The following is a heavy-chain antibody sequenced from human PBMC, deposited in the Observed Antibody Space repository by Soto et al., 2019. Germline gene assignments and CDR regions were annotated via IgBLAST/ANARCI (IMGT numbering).Heavy chain of an antibody. CDR1: GGSISSGDYY. Sequence: PSETLSLTCTVSGGSISSGDYYWSWIRQPPGKGLEWIGYIYYSGSTYYNPSLKSRVTISVDTSKNQFSLKLSSVTAADTAVYYCARLPYSSSWYFDYWGQGILVTVSS. V-gene: IGHV4-30-4*01. D-gene: IGHD6-13*01. CDR2: IYYSGST. J-gene: IGHJ4*02. CDR3: ARLPYSSSWYFDY.